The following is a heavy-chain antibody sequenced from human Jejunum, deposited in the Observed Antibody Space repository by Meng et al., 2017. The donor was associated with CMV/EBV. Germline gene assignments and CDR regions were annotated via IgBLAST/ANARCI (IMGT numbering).Heavy chain of an antibody. CDR2: IYYSGGT. CDR3: ARDETMTTNTH. Sequence: QLQLQESGPGLVKPSETLSLTCAVSGGSISSSGYYWAWIRQPPGKGLEWIGSIYYSGGTYSNPSLKSRVTIVVDTFKNHFSLKLTSVTAADTATYFCARDETMTTNTHWGHGTLVPSPQ. J-gene: IGHJ4*01. V-gene: IGHV4-39*07. CDR1: GGSISSSGYY. D-gene: IGHD4-11*01.